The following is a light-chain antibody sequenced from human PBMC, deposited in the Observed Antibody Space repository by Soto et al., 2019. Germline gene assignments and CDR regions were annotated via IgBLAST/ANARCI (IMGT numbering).Light chain of an antibody. Sequence: DIVLTQSPGTLSLSPGERATLSCRASQSVRNNYLAWYQQKPGQAPRLLIFGASNRAPGILDRFSGSGSGTDFTLTINRLEPEDFAVYYYQQYGSSPPYTFGQGTKLEIK. V-gene: IGKV3-20*01. CDR1: QSVRNNY. CDR2: GAS. CDR3: QQYGSSPPYT. J-gene: IGKJ2*01.